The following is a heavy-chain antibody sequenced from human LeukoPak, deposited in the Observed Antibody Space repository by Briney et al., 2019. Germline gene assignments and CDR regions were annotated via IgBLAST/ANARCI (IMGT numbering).Heavy chain of an antibody. Sequence: SETLSLTCTVSGYSISSGYYWGWIRQPPGKGLEWIGSIYHSGSTYYNPSLKSRVTISVDTSKNQFSLKLSSVTAADTAVYYCARDGYNWNYRDWFDPWGQGTLVTVSS. D-gene: IGHD1-7*01. J-gene: IGHJ5*02. CDR3: ARDGYNWNYRDWFDP. CDR2: IYHSGST. V-gene: IGHV4-38-2*02. CDR1: GYSISSGYY.